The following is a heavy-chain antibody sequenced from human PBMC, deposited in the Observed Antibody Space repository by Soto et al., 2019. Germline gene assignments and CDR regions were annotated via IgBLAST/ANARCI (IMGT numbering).Heavy chain of an antibody. Sequence: GGSLRLSCAASGFTFSSYSMNWVRQAPGKGLEWVSYISSSSSTIYYADSVKGRFTISRDNAKNSLYLQMNSLRAEDTAVYYCARDHSRVRFGESSADYWGQGTLVTVSS. CDR1: GFTFSSYS. J-gene: IGHJ4*02. D-gene: IGHD3-10*01. CDR3: ARDHSRVRFGESSADY. CDR2: ISSSSSTI. V-gene: IGHV3-48*01.